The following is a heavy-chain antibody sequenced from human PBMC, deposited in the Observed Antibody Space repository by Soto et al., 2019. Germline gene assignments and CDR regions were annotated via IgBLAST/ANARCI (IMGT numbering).Heavy chain of an antibody. CDR1: GGTFSSYA. D-gene: IGHD3-22*01. CDR2: IIPLFGTA. J-gene: IGHJ4*02. CDR3: ARGVHYDSSGYYYFY. Sequence: ASVKVSCKASGGTFSSYAIDWVRQAPGQGLEWMGGIIPLFGTAKYAQNFQGRITITADESTNTAYMELRSLRSQDTAVYYCARGVHYDSSGYYYFYWGQGTLVTVSS. V-gene: IGHV1-69*13.